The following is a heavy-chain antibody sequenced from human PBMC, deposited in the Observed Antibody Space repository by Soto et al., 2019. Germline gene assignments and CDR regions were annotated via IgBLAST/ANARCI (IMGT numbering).Heavy chain of an antibody. J-gene: IGHJ5*02. CDR1: GFTFSSYS. D-gene: IGHD6-13*01. V-gene: IGHV3-48*02. Sequence: EVQLVEYGGGLVQPGGSLRLSFAASGFTFSSYSMNWVRQAPGKGLEWVSYISSSSSTIYYADSVKGRFTISRDNDKISLYLQMNSLRDEDTAVYYCARDSPYSSSWYDLNWFDPWGQGTLVTVSS. CDR3: ARDSPYSSSWYDLNWFDP. CDR2: ISSSSSTI.